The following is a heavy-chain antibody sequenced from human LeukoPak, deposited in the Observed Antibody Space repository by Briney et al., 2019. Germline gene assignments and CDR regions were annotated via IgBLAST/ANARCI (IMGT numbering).Heavy chain of an antibody. D-gene: IGHD2-2*01. Sequence: GRSLSLSCAASGFTFSSYAMHWVRQAPGKGLEWVAVISYDGSNKYYADSVKGRFTISRDNSKNTLYLQMNSLRAEDTAVYYCARDLTDIVVVPAATYYYYGMDVWGQGTTVTVSS. CDR1: GFTFSSYA. CDR3: ARDLTDIVVVPAATYYYYGMDV. J-gene: IGHJ6*02. V-gene: IGHV3-30-3*01. CDR2: ISYDGSNK.